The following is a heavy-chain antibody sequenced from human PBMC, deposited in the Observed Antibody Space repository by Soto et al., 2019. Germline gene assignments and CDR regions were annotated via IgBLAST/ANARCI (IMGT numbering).Heavy chain of an antibody. CDR2: INSNNGKT. J-gene: IGHJ4*02. Sequence: ASVKVSCKTSGYTISNXGISWVRQAPGQGLEWLGWINSNNGKTNCAQNLQDRLILTTDTSTSTAYMELRSLRSDDTAMYYCAKATGSSFDNWGQGTLVTVSS. CDR3: AKATGSSFDN. CDR1: GYTISNXG. V-gene: IGHV1-18*01. D-gene: IGHD6-6*01.